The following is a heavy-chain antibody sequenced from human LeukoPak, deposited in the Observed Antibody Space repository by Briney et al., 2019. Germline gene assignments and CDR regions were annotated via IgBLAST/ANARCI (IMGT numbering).Heavy chain of an antibody. CDR2: IIPIFGTA. CDR3: ARASQRSNNHGPYYYYYMDV. CDR1: GGTFSSYA. V-gene: IGHV1-69*05. D-gene: IGHD1-14*01. Sequence: SVKVSCKASGGTFSSYAISWVRQAPGQGLEWMGGIIPIFGTANYAQKFQGRVTITTDESTSTAYMELSSLRSEDTAVYYCARASQRSNNHGPYYYYYMDVWGKGTTVTVSS. J-gene: IGHJ6*03.